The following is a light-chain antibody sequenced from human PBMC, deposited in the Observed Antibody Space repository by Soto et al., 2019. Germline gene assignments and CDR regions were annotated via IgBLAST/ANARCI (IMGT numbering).Light chain of an antibody. CDR3: QHFGGTTFT. CDR1: QSVSSN. CDR2: GAS. J-gene: IGKJ5*01. Sequence: TQCLATLSVSTSERATLSGRASQSVSSNLAWYQQKPGQAPRLLIYGASTRATDIPDRFSGSGSGTHFTLTISRLEPGDFAVYYCQHFGGTTFTFGQGTRLEI. V-gene: IGKV3-20*01.